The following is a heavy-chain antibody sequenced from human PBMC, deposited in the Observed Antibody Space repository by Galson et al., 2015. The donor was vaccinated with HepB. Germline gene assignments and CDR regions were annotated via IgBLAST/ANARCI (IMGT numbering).Heavy chain of an antibody. J-gene: IGHJ5*02. D-gene: IGHD3-10*01. CDR1: GYVFTDYG. Sequence: SVKVSCKASGYVFTDYGINWVRQAPGQGVEYMGWVNTNTGNPTYAQGSAGRFVFSLDTSVSTTYLQISSLKAEDTAVYYCARTPNYGSGSYHSVWFDPWGQGTLVTVSS. CDR2: VNTNTGNP. CDR3: ARTPNYGSGSYHSVWFDP. V-gene: IGHV7-4-1*02.